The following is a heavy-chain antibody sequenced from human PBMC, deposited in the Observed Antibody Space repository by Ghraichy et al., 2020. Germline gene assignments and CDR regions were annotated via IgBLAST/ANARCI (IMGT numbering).Heavy chain of an antibody. CDR3: ARDHGSGSYPLDY. D-gene: IGHD3-10*01. Sequence: GGSLRLSCAASGFTFSSYSMNWVRQAPGKGLEWVSYISSSSSTIYYADSVKGRFTISRDNAKNSLYLQMNCLRDEDTAVYYCARDHGSGSYPLDYWGQGTLVTVSS. CDR2: ISSSSSTI. CDR1: GFTFSSYS. J-gene: IGHJ4*02. V-gene: IGHV3-48*02.